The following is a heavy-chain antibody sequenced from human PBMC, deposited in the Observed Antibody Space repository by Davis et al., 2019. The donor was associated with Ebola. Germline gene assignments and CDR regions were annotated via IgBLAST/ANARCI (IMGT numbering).Heavy chain of an antibody. Sequence: ASVKVSCKASGYTFTGYYLHWVRQAPGQGLEWMGWMNPNSGNTDFAQKFQGRVTLTTDTSTTTANMELSSLRSDDTAVYYCARAGHDRASRNGWPWPHFDYWGQGTLVTVSS. CDR1: GYTFTGYY. CDR3: ARAGHDRASRNGWPWPHFDY. CDR2: MNPNSGNT. V-gene: IGHV1-2*02. J-gene: IGHJ4*02. D-gene: IGHD5-24*01.